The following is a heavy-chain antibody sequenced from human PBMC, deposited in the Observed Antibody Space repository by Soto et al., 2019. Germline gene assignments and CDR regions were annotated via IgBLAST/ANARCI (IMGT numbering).Heavy chain of an antibody. CDR3: ARGQVLRFLEWPPYYGMDV. CDR1: GGSISSGYYY. D-gene: IGHD3-3*01. CDR2: IYYSGST. Sequence: SETMSLTCTVSGGSISSGYYYWSWIRQPPGKGLEWIGYIYYSGSTYYNPSLKSRVTISVDTSKNQFSLKLSSVTAADTAVYYCARGQVLRFLEWPPYYGMDVWGQGTTVTVSS. V-gene: IGHV4-30-4*01. J-gene: IGHJ6*02.